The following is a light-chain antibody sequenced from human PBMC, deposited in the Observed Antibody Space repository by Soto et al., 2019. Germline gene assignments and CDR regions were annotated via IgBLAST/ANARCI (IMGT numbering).Light chain of an antibody. CDR3: ETWDSNTRV. CDR1: SGHSSYI. CDR2: LEGSGSY. V-gene: IGLV4-60*02. Sequence: QSVLTQSSSASASLGSSVKLTCTLSSGHSSYIIAWHQQQPGKAPRYLMKLEGSGSYNKGSGVPDRFSGSSSGADRYLTISNLQFEDEADYYCETWDSNTRVFCGGTKLIVL. J-gene: IGLJ3*02.